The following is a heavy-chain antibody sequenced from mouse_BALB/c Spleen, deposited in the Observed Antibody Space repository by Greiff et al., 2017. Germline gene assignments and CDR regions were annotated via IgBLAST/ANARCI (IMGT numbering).Heavy chain of an antibody. D-gene: IGHD2-1*01. CDR1: GYSITSDYA. V-gene: IGHV3-2*02. J-gene: IGHJ3*01. Sequence: EVKLVESGPGLVKPSQSLSLTCTVTGYSITSDYAWNWIRQFPGNKLEWMGYISYSGSTSYNPSLKSRISITRDTSKNQFFLQLNSVTTEDTATYYCARGKWYPTWFAYWGQGTLVTVSA. CDR2: ISYSGST. CDR3: ARGKWYPTWFAY.